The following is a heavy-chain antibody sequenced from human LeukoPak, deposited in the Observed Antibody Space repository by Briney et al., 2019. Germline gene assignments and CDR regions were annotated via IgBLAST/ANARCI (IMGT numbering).Heavy chain of an antibody. CDR3: ARHVGARIAAMYNWFDP. Sequence: SETLSLTCTVSGASISSSSYYWGWIRQPPGKGLEWIGSIYYSGSTYYNPSLKSRVTISVDTSKNQFSLKLSSVTAADTAVYYCARHVGARIAAMYNWFDPWGQGTLVTVSS. CDR1: GASISSSSYY. V-gene: IGHV4-39*01. J-gene: IGHJ5*02. D-gene: IGHD6-13*01. CDR2: IYYSGST.